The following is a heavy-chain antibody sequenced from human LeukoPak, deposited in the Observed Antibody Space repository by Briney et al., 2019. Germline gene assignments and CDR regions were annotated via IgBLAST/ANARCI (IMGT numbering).Heavy chain of an antibody. CDR3: ARRDHYYDSSGYLYYFDY. CDR2: IYPGDSDT. J-gene: IGHJ4*02. D-gene: IGHD3-22*01. V-gene: IGHV5-51*01. Sequence: GESLKISCKGSGYSFTSYWIGWVRQMPGKGLEWMGIIYPGDSDTRYSASFQGQVTISADKSISTAYLQWSSLKASDTAMYYCARRDHYYDSSGYLYYFDYWGQGTLVTVSS. CDR1: GYSFTSYW.